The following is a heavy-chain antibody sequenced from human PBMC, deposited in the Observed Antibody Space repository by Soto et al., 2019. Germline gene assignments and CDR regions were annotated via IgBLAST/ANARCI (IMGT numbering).Heavy chain of an antibody. V-gene: IGHV3-23*01. CDR3: AKIGGWYDSSVRGDFDY. Sequence: EVQLLESGGGLVQPGGSLRLSCAASGFTFSSYAMSWVRQAPGKGLECVSAISGSGGSTYYADSVKGRFTISRDNSKNTLYLQRNSLRAEDTSVYYCAKIGGWYDSSVRGDFDYWCQGNLVTVSS. CDR1: GFTFSSYA. J-gene: IGHJ4*02. D-gene: IGHD3-22*01. CDR2: ISGSGGST.